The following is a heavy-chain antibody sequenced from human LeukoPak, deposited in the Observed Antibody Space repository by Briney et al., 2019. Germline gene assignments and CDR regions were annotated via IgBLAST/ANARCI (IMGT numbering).Heavy chain of an antibody. Sequence: PSKTLSLTCNVSGGSIRGYYWSWIRQPPGKGLEWIGYIYSSGRTNYNPSLKSRATMSVDTSKNQFSLKVNSVTAADAAVYYCARVYDSGSQAYFYYMDVWGKGTTVTISS. CDR3: ARVYDSGSQAYFYYMDV. CDR2: IYSSGRT. D-gene: IGHD3-10*01. V-gene: IGHV4-59*01. CDR1: GGSIRGYY. J-gene: IGHJ6*03.